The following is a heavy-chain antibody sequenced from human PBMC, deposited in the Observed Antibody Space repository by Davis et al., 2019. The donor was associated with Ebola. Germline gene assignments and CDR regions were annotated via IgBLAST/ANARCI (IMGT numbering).Heavy chain of an antibody. CDR2: INSDGSST. D-gene: IGHD5-24*01. V-gene: IGHV3-74*01. CDR1: GFTFSSYW. CDR3: ARGPSMANPDY. J-gene: IGHJ4*02. Sequence: GESLKISCAASGFTFSSYWMHWVRQAPGKRLVWVSRINSDGSSTSYADSVKGRFTISRDNAKNTLYLQMNSLRAEDTAVYYCARGPSMANPDYWGQGTLVTVSS.